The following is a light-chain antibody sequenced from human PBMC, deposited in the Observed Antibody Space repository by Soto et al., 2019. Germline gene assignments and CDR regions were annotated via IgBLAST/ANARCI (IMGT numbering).Light chain of an antibody. Sequence: QSVLTQPASVSGSPGQSITIFCTGTSSDVGGHDYVSWYQQHPGKAPKLIIYEVRNRPSGVSNRFSGSKSGNTASLTISGLQAEDEADYYCSSYSSTTLVFGTGTKVTVL. J-gene: IGLJ1*01. CDR1: SSDVGGHDY. CDR3: SSYSSTTLV. CDR2: EVR. V-gene: IGLV2-14*01.